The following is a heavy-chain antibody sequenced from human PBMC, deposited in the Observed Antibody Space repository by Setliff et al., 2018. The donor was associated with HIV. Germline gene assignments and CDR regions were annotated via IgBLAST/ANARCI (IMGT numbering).Heavy chain of an antibody. CDR1: GGTFSSYA. Sequence: SVKVSCKASGGTFSSYAISWVRQAPGQGLEWMGGIIPILGIANYAQKFQGRVTITTDESTSTAYMELSSLRSEDTAVYYCARGVNYYDSSGYAPDALDIGGQVTMVTVSS. CDR2: IIPILGIA. V-gene: IGHV1-69*10. CDR3: ARGVNYYDSSGYAPDALDI. D-gene: IGHD3-22*01. J-gene: IGHJ3*02.